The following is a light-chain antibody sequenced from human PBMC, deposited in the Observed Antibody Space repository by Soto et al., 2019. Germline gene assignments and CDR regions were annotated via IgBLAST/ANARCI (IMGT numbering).Light chain of an antibody. CDR1: QSVSSY. CDR2: GAS. V-gene: IGKV3-11*01. Sequence: EIMLTQSPATLSLSPGERSTLSCRASQSVSSYLAWYQQKPGQAPRLLIYGASSRATGIPARFSGSGSGTDFTLTISSLEPEDFAVYYCQQRSNWPITFGQGTRLEIK. J-gene: IGKJ5*01. CDR3: QQRSNWPIT.